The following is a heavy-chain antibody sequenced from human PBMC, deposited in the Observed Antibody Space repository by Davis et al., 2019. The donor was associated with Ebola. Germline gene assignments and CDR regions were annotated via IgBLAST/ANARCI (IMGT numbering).Heavy chain of an antibody. J-gene: IGHJ6*02. D-gene: IGHD1-26*01. CDR2: IYLGDSDT. CDR1: GYSSTKYW. V-gene: IGHV5-51*01. Sequence: GESLKISCKASGYSSTKYWIGWVRQMPGKGLEWMGIIYLGDSDTRYSPSFQGQVTISADKSVSTAYLQWSSLKASDTAMYYCAKTSNVGYYYGMDVWGQGTTVTVSS. CDR3: AKTSNVGYYYGMDV.